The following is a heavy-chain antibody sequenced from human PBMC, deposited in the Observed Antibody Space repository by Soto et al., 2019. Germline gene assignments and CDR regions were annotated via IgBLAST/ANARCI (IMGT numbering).Heavy chain of an antibody. CDR1: GFRFSSYA. J-gene: IGHJ5*02. CDR3: AKRGYGRYNWFDP. CDR2: ISYDGSNK. Sequence: PGGSLRLSCVASGFRFSSYAMSWVRQAPGKGLEWVAVISYDGSNKYYADSVKGRFTISRDNSKNTLYLQMNSLRAEDTAVYYCAKRGYGRYNWFDPWGQGTLVTVSS. D-gene: IGHD5-18*01. V-gene: IGHV3-30*18.